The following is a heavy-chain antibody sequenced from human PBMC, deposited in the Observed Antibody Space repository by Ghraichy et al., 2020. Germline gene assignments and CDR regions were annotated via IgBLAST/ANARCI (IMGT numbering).Heavy chain of an antibody. V-gene: IGHV4-30-2*01. CDR1: GGSISSGGYS. CDR2: IYHSGST. CDR3: ARDIWFGDLQLGMDV. Sequence: SETLSLTCAVSGGSISSGGYSWSWIRQPPGKGLEWIGYIYHSGSTYYNPSLKSRVTISVDRSKNQFSLKLSSVTAADTAVYYCARDIWFGDLQLGMDVWGQGTTVTVSS. J-gene: IGHJ6*02. D-gene: IGHD3-10*01.